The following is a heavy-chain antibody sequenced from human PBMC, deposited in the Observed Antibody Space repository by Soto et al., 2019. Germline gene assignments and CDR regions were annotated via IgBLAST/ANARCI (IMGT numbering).Heavy chain of an antibody. D-gene: IGHD2-8*02. CDR1: GASIGSGGW. CDR2: IFHDGNT. V-gene: IGHV4-4*02. J-gene: IGHJ5*02. CDR3: ARHEGWTGPDQ. Sequence: QVHLQESGPGLVKPSETLSLTCAVSGASIGSGGWWSWVRQPPGKGLEWIAEIFHDGNTNYSPSLKSRVTISVDKSQNQFYLNVYSVTAADTAVYHCARHEGWTGPDQWGQGTLVTVSS.